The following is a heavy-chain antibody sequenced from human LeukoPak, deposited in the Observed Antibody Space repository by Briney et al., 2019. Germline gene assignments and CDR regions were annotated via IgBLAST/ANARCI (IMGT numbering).Heavy chain of an antibody. CDR1: GFTFSNYW. D-gene: IGHD5-12*01. CDR2: IKQDGSEK. V-gene: IGHV3-7*05. J-gene: IGHJ4*02. Sequence: GGSLRLSCAASGFTFSNYWMSSVRQAPGKGLEWVANIKQDGSEKLYVDSLKGRFTISRDNAKNSLYLQMNSLRAEDTAVYYCATLGAYDRFDSWGQGTLVTVSS. CDR3: ATLGAYDRFDS.